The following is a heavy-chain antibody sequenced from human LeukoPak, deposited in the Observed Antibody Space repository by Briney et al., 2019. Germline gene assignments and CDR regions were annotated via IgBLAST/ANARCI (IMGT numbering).Heavy chain of an antibody. Sequence: ASVKVSCKASGYSFTGYYMHWVRQAPGQGLEWVGWINPNSGGTNYAQKFQGRVTMTRDTSISTAYMELSRLRSDDTAVYYCSRGRTRSEGVRRVIPFDFWGQGTLVTVSS. D-gene: IGHD3-10*01. V-gene: IGHV1-2*02. CDR2: INPNSGGT. J-gene: IGHJ4*02. CDR3: SRGRTRSEGVRRVIPFDF. CDR1: GYSFTGYY.